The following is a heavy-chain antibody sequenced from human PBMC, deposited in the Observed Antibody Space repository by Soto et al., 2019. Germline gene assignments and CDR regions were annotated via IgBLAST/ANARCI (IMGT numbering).Heavy chain of an antibody. CDR2: ISGSGGST. D-gene: IGHD3-3*01. Sequence: EVQLLESGGGLVQPGGSLRLSCAASGFTFSSYAMSWVRQAPGKGLEWVSAISGSGGSTYYADSVKGRFTISRDNSKNPLYLQMNSLRAEDTAVYYCAKVGTLRFLEWLFDYWGQGTLVTVSS. CDR3: AKVGTLRFLEWLFDY. CDR1: GFTFSSYA. V-gene: IGHV3-23*01. J-gene: IGHJ4*02.